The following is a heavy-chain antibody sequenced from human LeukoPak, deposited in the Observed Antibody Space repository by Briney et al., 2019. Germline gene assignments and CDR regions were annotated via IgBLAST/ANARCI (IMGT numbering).Heavy chain of an antibody. J-gene: IGHJ6*02. V-gene: IGHV3-7*01. Sequence: PGGSLRLSCAASGFTFSSYWMTWVRQAPGMGLEWVANIKEDESERYYVDSVKGRFTISRDNAKNSLYLQMNSLRAEDTAVYYCARDTYYGDYGLGDYYYGMDVWGQGTTVTVSS. CDR3: ARDTYYGDYGLGDYYYGMDV. D-gene: IGHD4-17*01. CDR1: GFTFSSYW. CDR2: IKEDESER.